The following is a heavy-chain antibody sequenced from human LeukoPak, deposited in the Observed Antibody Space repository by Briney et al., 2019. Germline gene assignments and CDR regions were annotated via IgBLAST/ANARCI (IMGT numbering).Heavy chain of an antibody. CDR1: GYTFTSYG. D-gene: IGHD5-18*01. V-gene: IGHV1-18*01. J-gene: IGHJ4*02. CDR3: AREGIQLWLDLSY. Sequence: GASVTVSCTASGYTFTSYGISWVRQAPGQGLEWMGWISAYNGNTHYAQKLQGRVTMTTDTSTSTAYMELGSLRSDDTAVYYCAREGIQLWLDLSYWGQGTLVTVSS. CDR2: ISAYNGNT.